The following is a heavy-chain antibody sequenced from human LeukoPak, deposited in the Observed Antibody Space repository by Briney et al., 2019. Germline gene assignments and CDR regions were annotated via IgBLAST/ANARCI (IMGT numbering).Heavy chain of an antibody. J-gene: IGHJ1*01. CDR1: GFTLSSYA. CDR2: ISYDGSNK. Sequence: GRSLRLSCAASGFTLSSYAMHWVRQAPGKGLEWVAVISYDGSNKYYADSVKGRFTISRDNSKNTLYLQMNSLRAEDTAVYYCARVDSRGIAAAGTSEYFQHWGQGTLVTVSS. CDR3: ARVDSRGIAAAGTSEYFQH. V-gene: IGHV3-30-3*01. D-gene: IGHD6-13*01.